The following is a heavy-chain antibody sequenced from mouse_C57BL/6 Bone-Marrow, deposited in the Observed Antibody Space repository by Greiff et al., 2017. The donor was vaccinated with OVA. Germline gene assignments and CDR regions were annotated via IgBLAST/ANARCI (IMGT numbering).Heavy chain of an antibody. V-gene: IGHV5-4*01. CDR2: ISDGGSYT. CDR1: GFTFSSYA. D-gene: IGHD3-3*01. J-gene: IGHJ2*01. Sequence: EVHLVESGGGLVKPGGSLKLSCAASGFTFSSYAMSWVRQTPEKRLEWVATISDGGSYTYYPDNVKGRFTISRDNAKNNLYLQMSHLKSEDTAMYYCARGGTWGYFDYWGQGTTLTVSS. CDR3: ARGGTWGYFDY.